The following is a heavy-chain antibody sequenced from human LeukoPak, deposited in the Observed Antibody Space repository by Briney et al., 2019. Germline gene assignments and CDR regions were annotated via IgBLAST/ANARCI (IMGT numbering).Heavy chain of an antibody. J-gene: IGHJ4*02. CDR2: IYHSGST. Sequence: SGTLSLTCAVSGGSISSSNWWSWVRQPPGKGLEWIGEIYHSGSTNYNPSLKSRVTISVDKSKNQFSLKLSCVTAADTAVYYCAREGAAGTSSFDYWGQGTLVTVSS. CDR1: GGSISSSNW. CDR3: AREGAAGTSSFDY. D-gene: IGHD6-13*01. V-gene: IGHV4-4*02.